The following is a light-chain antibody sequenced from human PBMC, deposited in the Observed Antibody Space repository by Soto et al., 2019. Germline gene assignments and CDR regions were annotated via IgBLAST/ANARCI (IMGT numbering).Light chain of an antibody. Sequence: EIVLTQSPATLSLSPGERATLSCRASQSVSSSLAWYQQKPGQAPRLLIYDAINRASGIPARFSGSGSGTDFTLTISSLEPEDFAVYYCQQRSNWPLTFCGGTKVDIK. J-gene: IGKJ4*01. CDR3: QQRSNWPLT. CDR2: DAI. CDR1: QSVSSS. V-gene: IGKV3-11*01.